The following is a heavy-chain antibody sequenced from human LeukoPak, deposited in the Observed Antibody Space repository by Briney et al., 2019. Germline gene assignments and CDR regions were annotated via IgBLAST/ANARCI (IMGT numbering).Heavy chain of an antibody. V-gene: IGHV6-1*01. CDR3: ARGVHSYYFDY. Sequence: SQSLSLTCAISGDSVSSDSAAWSWIRQSPSRGLEWLGRTFYRSKWYNDYAVSVKCRITINPDTSKNQFSLQLNSVTPEDTAVYYCARGVHSYYFDYWGQGTLVTVSS. CDR2: TFYRSKWYN. CDR1: GDSVSSDSAA. D-gene: IGHD2-15*01. J-gene: IGHJ4*02.